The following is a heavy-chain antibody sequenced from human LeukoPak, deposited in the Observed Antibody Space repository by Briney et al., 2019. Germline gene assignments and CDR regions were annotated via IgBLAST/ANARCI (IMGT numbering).Heavy chain of an antibody. J-gene: IGHJ4*02. CDR1: GFTFSSYE. Sequence: GGSLRLSCAASGFTFSSYEMNWVRQAPGKGLEWVSHISSSGSTIYYADSVKGRFTISRDNAKNSLYLQMNSLRAEDTALYYCARDLDGYSFGNLGYWGQVTLVTVSS. CDR3: ARDLDGYSFGNLGY. D-gene: IGHD5-24*01. CDR2: ISSSGSTI. V-gene: IGHV3-48*03.